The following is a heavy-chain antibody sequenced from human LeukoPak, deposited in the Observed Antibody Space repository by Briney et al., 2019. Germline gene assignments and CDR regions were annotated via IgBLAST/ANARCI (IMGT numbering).Heavy chain of an antibody. J-gene: IGHJ4*02. V-gene: IGHV3-23*01. CDR1: GVTLSSFA. Sequence: GGSLRLSCAASGVTLSSFAMSWARQAPGKGLEWVSGISGFGGSTYYAPSVKGRLTISRDNFGNMLYLHLDSLRVEDTAIYYCARRSGSSWSSFDYWGQGALVTVSS. CDR3: ARRSGSSWSSFDY. CDR2: ISGFGGST. D-gene: IGHD6-13*01.